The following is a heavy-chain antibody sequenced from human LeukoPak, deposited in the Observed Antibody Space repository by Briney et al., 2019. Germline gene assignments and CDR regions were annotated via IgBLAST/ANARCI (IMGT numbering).Heavy chain of an antibody. CDR1: GFTFSSYS. D-gene: IGHD1-1*01. J-gene: IGHJ6*03. CDR2: ISSSSSYI. CDR3: ARGRRLERVYYYYMDV. Sequence: PGGSLRLSCAASGFTFSSYSMNWVRQAPGKGLEWVSSISSSSSYIYYADSVKGRFTISRDNAKNSLYLQMNSLRAEDTAVYYCARGRRLERVYYYYMDVWGKGTTVTISS. V-gene: IGHV3-21*01.